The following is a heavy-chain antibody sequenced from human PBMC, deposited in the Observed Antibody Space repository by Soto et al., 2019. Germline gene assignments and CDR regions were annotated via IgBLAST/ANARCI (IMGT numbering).Heavy chain of an antibody. Sequence: QVQLVESGGGVVQPGRSLRLSCAASGFTFSSYGMHWVRQAPGKGLEWVAVISYDGSNKYYADSVKGRFTISRDNSKNTLYLQMNSLRAEDTAVYYCAKEDPTVTLDYWGQGTLVTVSS. V-gene: IGHV3-30*18. D-gene: IGHD4-17*01. CDR1: GFTFSSYG. CDR2: ISYDGSNK. J-gene: IGHJ4*02. CDR3: AKEDPTVTLDY.